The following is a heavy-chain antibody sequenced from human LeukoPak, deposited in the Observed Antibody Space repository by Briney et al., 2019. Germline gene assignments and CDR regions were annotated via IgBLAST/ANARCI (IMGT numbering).Heavy chain of an antibody. V-gene: IGHV3-66*02. Sequence: PGGSLRLSCAMSGFTISSNHINWVRQAPGKGLEWVSVLKSDGKTSYADSVKGRFTIYRDNSKNTVYLQMNSLRVEDTAVYYCARAPYVSGNFNWGQGTLVTVSS. CDR1: GFTISSNH. CDR2: LKSDGKT. CDR3: ARAPYVSGNFN. J-gene: IGHJ4*02. D-gene: IGHD3-10*01.